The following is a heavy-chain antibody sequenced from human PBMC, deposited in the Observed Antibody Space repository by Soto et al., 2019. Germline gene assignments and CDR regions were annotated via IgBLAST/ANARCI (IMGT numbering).Heavy chain of an antibody. J-gene: IGHJ3*02. CDR1: GGSINSYY. CDR2: IYYSGGT. V-gene: IGHV4-59*08. Sequence: QVQLQESGPGLVKPSETLSLTCTVSGGSINSYYWSWIRQPPGKGLEWIGYIYYSGGTNYNPSLNSRVTISVDTSKNQFSLTLSSVGAADTVVDYCASRYGSAFDIWGQGTMVTVSS. CDR3: ASRYGSAFDI. D-gene: IGHD4-17*01.